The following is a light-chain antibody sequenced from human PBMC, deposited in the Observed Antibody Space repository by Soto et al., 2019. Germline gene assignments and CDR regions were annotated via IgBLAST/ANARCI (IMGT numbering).Light chain of an antibody. CDR3: QQYNNWPPLYT. Sequence: EIVLTQSPGTLSLSPGERATLSCRASQSVASRNLAWYQQKSGQAPRLLIYGASSRAIHTPDRFSGSGSGTDFTLTISGLEPEDFAIYHCQQYNNWPPLYTFGQGTRLEIK. CDR2: GAS. V-gene: IGKV3-20*01. CDR1: QSVASRN. J-gene: IGKJ2*01.